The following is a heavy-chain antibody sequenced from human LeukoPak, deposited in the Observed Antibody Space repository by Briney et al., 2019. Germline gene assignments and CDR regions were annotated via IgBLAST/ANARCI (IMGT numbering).Heavy chain of an antibody. CDR3: VRSYHYDSRGYYLDY. V-gene: IGHV3-74*01. Sequence: GRSLSLSRAASGFTFDDYAMHSVCQAPGKGLVWGSRINTDGSTASYADSVKDRFTISRDNAQNTLYLQMSSLRAEDTAVYYCVRSYHYDSRGYYLDYWGQGILVTVSS. D-gene: IGHD3-22*01. CDR1: GFTFDDYA. CDR2: INTDGSTA. J-gene: IGHJ4*02.